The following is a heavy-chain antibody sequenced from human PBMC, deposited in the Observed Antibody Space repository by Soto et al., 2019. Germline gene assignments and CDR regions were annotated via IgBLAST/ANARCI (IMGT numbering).Heavy chain of an antibody. J-gene: IGHJ4*02. Sequence: EVQLVESGGGLIQPGGSLRLSCAASGFTVSSNYMSWVRQAPGKGLEWVSVIYSGGSTYYADSVKGRFTISRDNSKNTLYRQMNSLRAEDTAVYYCARGRDYGDYSYYFDYWGQGTLVTVSS. CDR1: GFTVSSNY. CDR2: IYSGGST. D-gene: IGHD4-17*01. CDR3: ARGRDYGDYSYYFDY. V-gene: IGHV3-53*01.